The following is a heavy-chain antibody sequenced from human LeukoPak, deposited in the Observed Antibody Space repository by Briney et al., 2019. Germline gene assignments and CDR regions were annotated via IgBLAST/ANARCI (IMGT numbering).Heavy chain of an antibody. CDR2: INRDGRGK. CDR1: NFIFRNYW. CDR3: ARDPYDTSAYGAFGI. Sequence: GGSLRLSCAASNFIFRNYWMTWVRQAPGKGLEWVANINRDGRGKEYVDSVEGRFTISRDNAKNSLYLEMNSLRVEDTAVYYCARDPYDTSAYGAFGIWGQGTMVTVSS. D-gene: IGHD3-22*01. V-gene: IGHV3-7*01. J-gene: IGHJ3*02.